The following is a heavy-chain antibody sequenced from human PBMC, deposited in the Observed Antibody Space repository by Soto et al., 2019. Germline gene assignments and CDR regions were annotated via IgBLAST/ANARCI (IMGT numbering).Heavy chain of an antibody. Sequence: QVQLVQSGAEVKKPGASVKVSCKASGYTFTSYGISWVRQAPGQGLEWMGWISAYNGNTNYAQKLQGRATMTTATSTSTAYTELRSLRSDDTAVYYCATTNPRGVLMVYDDYWGQGTLVTVSS. D-gene: IGHD2-8*01. CDR1: GYTFTSYG. J-gene: IGHJ4*02. CDR2: ISAYNGNT. V-gene: IGHV1-18*01. CDR3: ATTNPRGVLMVYDDY.